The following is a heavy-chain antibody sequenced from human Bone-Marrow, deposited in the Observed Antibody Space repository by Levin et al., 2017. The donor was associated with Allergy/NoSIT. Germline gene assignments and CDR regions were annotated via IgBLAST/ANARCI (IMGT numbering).Heavy chain of an antibody. V-gene: IGHV3-9*01. CDR1: GFTFGDYA. CDR3: AKDIWKGVGAADY. D-gene: IGHD1-26*01. CDR2: ISWDSNNI. Sequence: PGGSLRLSCAASGFTFGDYAMHWVRQAPGKGLEWVSGISWDSNNIGYADSVKGRFTISRDNVKNSLYLQMNSLRAEDTAFYYCAKDIWKGVGAADYWGQGTLVTVSS. J-gene: IGHJ4*02.